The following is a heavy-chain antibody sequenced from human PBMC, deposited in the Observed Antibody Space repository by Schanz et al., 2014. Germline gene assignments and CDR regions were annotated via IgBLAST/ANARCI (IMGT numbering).Heavy chain of an antibody. Sequence: QVQLVQSGAEVKKPGASVKVSCKASGYTFTRYALNWVRQTPGQGLEWMGCINPYSGATYYAQKFQGRVTLTSDASLTTVYMEVHSLTSDDTAVFFCARDQTGTTNWFDPWGQGTLVTVSS. CDR2: INPYSGAT. CDR3: ARDQTGTTNWFDP. V-gene: IGHV1-2*02. J-gene: IGHJ5*02. CDR1: GYTFTRYA. D-gene: IGHD1-7*01.